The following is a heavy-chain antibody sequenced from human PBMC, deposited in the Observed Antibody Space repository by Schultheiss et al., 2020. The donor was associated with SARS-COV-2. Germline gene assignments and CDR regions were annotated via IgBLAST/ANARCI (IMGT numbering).Heavy chain of an antibody. CDR1: GGSISSSSYY. CDR3: ARRASYSDSSGHYWDDAFDI. Sequence: SETLSLTCTVSGGSISSSSYYWGWIRQPPGKGLEWIGSIYYSGSTYYNPSLKSRVTISVDTSKNQFSLKLSSVTAADTAVYYCARRASYSDSSGHYWDDAFDIWGQGTMVTVSS. D-gene: IGHD3-22*01. CDR2: IYYSGST. V-gene: IGHV4-39*07. J-gene: IGHJ3*02.